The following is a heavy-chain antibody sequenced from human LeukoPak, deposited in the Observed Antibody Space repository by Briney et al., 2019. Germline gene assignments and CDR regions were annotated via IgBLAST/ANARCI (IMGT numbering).Heavy chain of an antibody. J-gene: IGHJ6*03. Sequence: ASVKVSCKASGYTFTGYYMHWVRQAPGQGLEWMGWINPNSGGTSYAQKFQGRVTMTRDTSISTAYMELSRLRSDDTAVYYCARDTVNHYYYYMDVWGKGTTVTVSS. CDR2: INPNSGGT. CDR1: GYTFTGYY. V-gene: IGHV1-2*02. D-gene: IGHD4-11*01. CDR3: ARDTVNHYYYYMDV.